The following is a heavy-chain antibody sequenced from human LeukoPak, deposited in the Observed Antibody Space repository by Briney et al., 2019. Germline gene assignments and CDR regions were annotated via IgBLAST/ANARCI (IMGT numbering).Heavy chain of an antibody. CDR1: GFNFRNYD. J-gene: IGHJ4*02. D-gene: IGHD3-10*01. CDR3: AKERVTYYYGSGSYDN. V-gene: IGHV3-30*02. Sequence: GRSLRLSCAASGFNFRNYDMHWVRQAPGKGLEWVASIRSDGSNKYYADSVKGRFTISRDNSKNTLYLQMNSLRAEDTAVYYCAKERVTYYYGSGSYDNWGQGTLVTVSS. CDR2: IRSDGSNK.